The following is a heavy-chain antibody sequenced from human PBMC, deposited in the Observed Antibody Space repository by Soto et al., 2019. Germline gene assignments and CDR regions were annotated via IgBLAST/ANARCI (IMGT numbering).Heavy chain of an antibody. D-gene: IGHD4-17*01. Sequence: ASVKVSCKVSGYTLTELSIHWVRQAPGKGLEWMGGFDPEDGETIYAQKFQGRVTMTEDTSTDTAYMTLSSLRSEDTAVYYCAAVPRPEGPFDYWGQGTLVTSPQ. CDR2: FDPEDGET. CDR1: GYTLTELS. V-gene: IGHV1-24*01. J-gene: IGHJ4*02. CDR3: AAVPRPEGPFDY.